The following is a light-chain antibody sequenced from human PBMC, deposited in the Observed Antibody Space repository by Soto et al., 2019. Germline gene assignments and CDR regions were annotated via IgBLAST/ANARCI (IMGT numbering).Light chain of an antibody. J-gene: IGKJ4*01. V-gene: IGKV1-9*01. CDR3: QQFGSYPLT. Sequence: IQLTQSPSFLSASVGDTVTITCRASQGIGSYLAWYQQKPGTVPNRLIYVASTLQSGVPSRFSGSGSGTEFTLTINSLQPEDFATYYCQQFGSYPLTFGGGTEVEIK. CDR1: QGIGSY. CDR2: VAS.